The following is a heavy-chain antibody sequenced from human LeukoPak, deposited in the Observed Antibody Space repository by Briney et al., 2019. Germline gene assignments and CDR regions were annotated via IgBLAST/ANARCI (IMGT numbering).Heavy chain of an antibody. D-gene: IGHD2-2*01. V-gene: IGHV4-34*01. CDR1: GGSFSGYY. Sequence: SETLSLTCAVYGGSFSGYYWSWIRQPPGKGLEWIGEINHSGSTNYNPSLKSRVTISVDTSKNQFSLKLSSVTAADTAVYYCARTRVPAAHAENWFDPWGQGTLVTVSS. CDR3: ARTRVPAAHAENWFDP. J-gene: IGHJ5*02. CDR2: INHSGST.